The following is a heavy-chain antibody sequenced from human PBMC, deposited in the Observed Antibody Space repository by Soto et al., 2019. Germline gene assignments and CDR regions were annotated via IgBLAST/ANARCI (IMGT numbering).Heavy chain of an antibody. D-gene: IGHD6-13*01. J-gene: IGHJ5*02. CDR3: ARDHSISSSGAWWLDP. V-gene: IGHV1-46*01. CDR1: GYTFTSNW. CDR2: INPSGGTT. Sequence: ASVKVSCKASGYTFTSNWIHWMRRAPGQGLEWMGIINPSGGTTYYAQKFQGRVTLTRDTSTSTVYMELTSLTSEDTAVYYCARDHSISSSGAWWLDPWGQGTLVTV.